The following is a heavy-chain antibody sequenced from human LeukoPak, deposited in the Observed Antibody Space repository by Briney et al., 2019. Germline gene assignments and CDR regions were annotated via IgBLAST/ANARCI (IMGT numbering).Heavy chain of an antibody. CDR1: GSSFTSYW. V-gene: IGHV5-10-1*01. Sequence: GASLQISCQGSGSSFTSYWISWVRQLPGKGLEWMGRIDPSDSYTNYSPSFQGHVTISADKSISTAYLQWSSLKASDTAMYYCARPDGSGSYGMDVWGQGTTVTVSS. CDR2: IDPSDSYT. J-gene: IGHJ6*02. D-gene: IGHD3-10*01. CDR3: ARPDGSGSYGMDV.